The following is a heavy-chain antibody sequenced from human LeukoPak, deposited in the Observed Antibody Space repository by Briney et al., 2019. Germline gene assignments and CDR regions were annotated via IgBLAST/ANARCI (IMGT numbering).Heavy chain of an antibody. CDR1: GGTFSSYA. CDR3: ASHPPRGYNWNEQGFYYYYHYMDV. CDR2: IIPIFGTA. V-gene: IGHV1-69*05. Sequence: ASVKVSCKASGGTFSSYAISWVRQAPGQGLEWMGGIIPIFGTANYAQKLQGRVTITTDESTSTAYMELSSLRSEDTAVYYCASHPPRGYNWNEQGFYYYYHYMDVWGKGTTVTVSS. D-gene: IGHD1-20*01. J-gene: IGHJ6*03.